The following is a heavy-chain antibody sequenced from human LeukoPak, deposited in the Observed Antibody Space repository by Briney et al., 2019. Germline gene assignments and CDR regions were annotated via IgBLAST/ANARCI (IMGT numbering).Heavy chain of an antibody. V-gene: IGHV3-33*06. CDR3: AKGSGVWGSYRGIDY. D-gene: IGHD3-16*02. CDR2: IWYDGSNK. J-gene: IGHJ4*02. CDR1: GFTFSSYG. Sequence: TGGSLRLSCAASGFTFSSYGMHWVRQAPGKGLEWVAVIWYDGSNKYYADSVKGRFTISRDNSKNTLYLQMNSLRAEDTAVYYCAKGSGVWGSYRGIDYWGQGTLVTVSS.